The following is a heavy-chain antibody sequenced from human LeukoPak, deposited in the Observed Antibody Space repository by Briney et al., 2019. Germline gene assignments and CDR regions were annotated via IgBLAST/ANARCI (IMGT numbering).Heavy chain of an antibody. V-gene: IGHV4-34*01. D-gene: IGHD5-24*01. Sequence: SETLSLTCDVSGGSCDDYYSSWIREPPGKGLEWIGEIHPHGIFYYNSSLVRRVTMSIDTSKSQFSLRLTSVTAADTAFYYCARGRDRSKAGDHWGQGSPVTVSS. J-gene: IGHJ4*02. CDR3: ARGRDRSKAGDH. CDR1: GGSCDDYY. CDR2: IHPHGIF.